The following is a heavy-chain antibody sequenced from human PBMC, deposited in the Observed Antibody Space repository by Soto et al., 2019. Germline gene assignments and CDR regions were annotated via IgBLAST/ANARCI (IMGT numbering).Heavy chain of an antibody. Sequence: PGGSLRLSCVASGFTFDDYAIHWVRQTPGKGLEWVSGLTWNGEVLGYADSVKGRFTISRDNGKNSLYLEMNSLRPEDTALYYCVKDSESSGYLTHLDYWGQGTLVTGSS. V-gene: IGHV3-9*01. J-gene: IGHJ4*02. D-gene: IGHD3-22*01. CDR3: VKDSESSGYLTHLDY. CDR2: LTWNGEVL. CDR1: GFTFDDYA.